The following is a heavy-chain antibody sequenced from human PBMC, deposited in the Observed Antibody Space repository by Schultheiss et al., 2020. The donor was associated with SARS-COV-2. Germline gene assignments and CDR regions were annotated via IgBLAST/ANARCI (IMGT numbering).Heavy chain of an antibody. D-gene: IGHD3-22*01. CDR1: GFTFSNYW. J-gene: IGHJ4*02. CDR2: IKQDGSER. CDR3: ARGLADY. V-gene: IGHV3-7*03. Sequence: GESLKISCAASGFTFSNYWMSWVRQAPGKGLEWVANIKQDGSERYYLDSLRGRFTISRDNAKKSLYLQMYSLGAEDTAIYYCARGLADYWGQGTLVTVSS.